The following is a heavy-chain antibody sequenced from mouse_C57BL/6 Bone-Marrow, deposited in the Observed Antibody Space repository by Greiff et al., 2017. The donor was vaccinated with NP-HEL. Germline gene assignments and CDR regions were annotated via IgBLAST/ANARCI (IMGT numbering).Heavy chain of an antibody. CDR1: GFNIKDDY. D-gene: IGHD1-1*01. Sequence: VHVKQSGAELVRPGASVKLSCTASGFNIKDDYMHWVKQRPEQGLEWIGWIDPENGDTEYASKFQGKATITADTSSNTAYLQLSSLTSEDTAVYYCTPSPYYYGSSPFAYWGQGTLVTVSA. CDR3: TPSPYYYGSSPFAY. V-gene: IGHV14-4*01. J-gene: IGHJ3*01. CDR2: IDPENGDT.